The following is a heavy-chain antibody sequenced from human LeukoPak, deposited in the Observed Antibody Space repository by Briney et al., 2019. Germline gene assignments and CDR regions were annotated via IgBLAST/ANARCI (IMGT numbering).Heavy chain of an antibody. Sequence: SETLSLTCTVSVGSISSGSYYWSWIRQPAGTGLEWIGHIYTSGSTNYNPSLKSRVTISVDTSKNQFSLKLSSVTAADTAVYYCAATAAEIFDYWGQGTLVTVSS. CDR2: IYTSGST. CDR3: AATAAEIFDY. CDR1: VGSISSGSYY. V-gene: IGHV4-61*09. J-gene: IGHJ4*02. D-gene: IGHD6-13*01.